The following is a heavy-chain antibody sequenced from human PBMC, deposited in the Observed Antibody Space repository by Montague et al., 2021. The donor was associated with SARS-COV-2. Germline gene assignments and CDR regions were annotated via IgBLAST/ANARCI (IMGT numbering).Heavy chain of an antibody. J-gene: IGHJ5*02. CDR2: IYTSGST. CDR3: ARDGYSSGWNGLHWFDL. Sequence: TLSLTCTVSIGSISGGSYYWSWIRQPAGKGLEWIGRIYTSGSTNYXPSLKSRVTISVDTSKNQFSLKLSSVTAADTAVYYCARDGYSSGWNGLHWFDLWGQGALVTVSP. V-gene: IGHV4-61*02. CDR1: IGSISGGSYY. D-gene: IGHD6-25*01.